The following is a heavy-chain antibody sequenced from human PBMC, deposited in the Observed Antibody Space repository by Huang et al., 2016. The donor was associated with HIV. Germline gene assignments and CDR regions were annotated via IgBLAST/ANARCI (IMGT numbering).Heavy chain of an antibody. CDR2: INAGNGKT. V-gene: IGHV1-3*01. CDR3: ARGPPPRWFDA. Sequence: QVQLVQSGAEVKKPGASVKVSCKASGYTFPTYAIHWVRQAPGQRLEWMGGINAGNGKTKYSQKFQDRVTSTSDTSASTAYMELSSLRSEDTAVYYCARGPPPRWFDAWGQGTLVTVSS. J-gene: IGHJ5*02. CDR1: GYTFPTYA.